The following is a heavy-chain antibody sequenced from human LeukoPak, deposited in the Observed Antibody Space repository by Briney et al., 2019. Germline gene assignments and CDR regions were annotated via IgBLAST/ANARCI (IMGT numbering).Heavy chain of an antibody. CDR1: GFTFSSYG. D-gene: IGHD6-6*01. CDR3: AREGVGIAARGIDY. V-gene: IGHV3-33*01. Sequence: QPGRSLRLSCAASGFTFSSYGMHWVRQAPGKGLEWVAVIWYDGSNKYYADSVKGRFTISRDNSKNTLYLQMSSLRAEDTAVYYCAREGVGIAARGIDYWGQGTLVTVSS. J-gene: IGHJ4*02. CDR2: IWYDGSNK.